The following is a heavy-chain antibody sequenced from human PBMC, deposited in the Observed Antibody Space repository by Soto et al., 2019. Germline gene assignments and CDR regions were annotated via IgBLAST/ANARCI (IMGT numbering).Heavy chain of an antibody. D-gene: IGHD2-2*01. J-gene: IGHJ3*02. V-gene: IGHV1-2*02. Sequence: QVQLVQSGAEVKKPGASVKVSCKASGYTFTGYYMHWVRQAPGQGLEWMGWINPNGGGTNYAQKFQGRVTMTRDTSISTAYMELSRLRSDDTAVYYCARYCSSTSCSHDAFDIWGQGKMVTVSS. CDR2: INPNGGGT. CDR3: ARYCSSTSCSHDAFDI. CDR1: GYTFTGYY.